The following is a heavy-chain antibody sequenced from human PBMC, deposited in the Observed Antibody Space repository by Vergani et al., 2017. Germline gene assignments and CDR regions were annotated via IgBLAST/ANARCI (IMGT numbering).Heavy chain of an antibody. CDR1: GFTVSSNY. V-gene: IGHV3-53*04. J-gene: IGHJ6*02. CDR3: AREIGYCSGGSCPYYYYYGMDV. D-gene: IGHD2-15*01. Sequence: EVQLVESGGGLVQPGGSLRLSCAASGFTVSSNYMSWVRQAPGKGLEWVSVIYSGGSTYYADSVKGRFTISRDNSKNTLYLQMNSLRAEETAVYYCAREIGYCSGGSCPYYYYYGMDVWGQGTTVTVSS. CDR2: IYSGGST.